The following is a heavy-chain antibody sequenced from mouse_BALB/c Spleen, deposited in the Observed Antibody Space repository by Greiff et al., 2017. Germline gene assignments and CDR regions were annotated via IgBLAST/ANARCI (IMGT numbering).Heavy chain of an antibody. CDR3: ARGSSGYVRAMDY. Sequence: VKLVESGAELARPGASVKLSCKASGYTFTSYWMQWVKQRPGQGLEWIGAIYPGDGDTRYTQKFKGKATLTADKSSSTAYMQLSSLASEDSAVYYCARGSSGYVRAMDYWGQGTSVTVSS. CDR2: IYPGDGDT. D-gene: IGHD3-1*01. J-gene: IGHJ4*01. CDR1: GYTFTSYW. V-gene: IGHV1-87*01.